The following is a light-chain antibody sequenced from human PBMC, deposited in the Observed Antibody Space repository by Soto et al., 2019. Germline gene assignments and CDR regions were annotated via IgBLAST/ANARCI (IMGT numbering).Light chain of an antibody. J-gene: IGKJ1*01. V-gene: IGKV1-39*01. CDR1: QYVDRY. CDR3: QQSYRLPRS. CDR2: AAS. Sequence: DIQMTQSPSSLSESVGDRVTISCRASQYVDRYLNWYQQKPGKAPKLLIYAASSLQSGVPPRFRGIGSGTDFTLTISSLQPEDSATYYCQQSYRLPRSFGQGTKVEVK.